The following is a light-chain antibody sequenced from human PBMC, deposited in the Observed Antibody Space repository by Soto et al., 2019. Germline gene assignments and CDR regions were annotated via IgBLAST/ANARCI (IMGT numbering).Light chain of an antibody. J-gene: IGKJ5*01. CDR2: DAS. V-gene: IGKV1-33*01. Sequence: DIQMTQSASSLSAYVGDRVTITCQASRDISQYLNWYPQKPGKAPKLLIGDASTWETGVPSRFIGSGSGTDFTFTISSLQPENVATYYCQQYHNFITFGHGTRLEIK. CDR1: RDISQY. CDR3: QQYHNFIT.